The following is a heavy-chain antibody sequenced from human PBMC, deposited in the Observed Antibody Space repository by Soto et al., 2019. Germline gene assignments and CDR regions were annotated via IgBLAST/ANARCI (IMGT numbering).Heavy chain of an antibody. Sequence: GGSLRRSCAASGFTFATYTMNWVRQAPGKGLEWVSGIYGSGDSTFYADSVKGRFTISRDNSKNTLYLQMNSLRAEDTAVYYFANYGHADGYSDIYYCAQRTVVTVSA. CDR2: IYGSGDST. CDR1: GFTFATYT. CDR3: ANYGHADGYSDIYY. V-gene: IGHV3-23*01. D-gene: IGHD2-15*01. J-gene: IGHJ4*01.